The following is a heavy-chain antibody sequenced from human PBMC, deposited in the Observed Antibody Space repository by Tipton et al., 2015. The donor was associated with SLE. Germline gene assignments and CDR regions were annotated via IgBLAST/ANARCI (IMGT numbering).Heavy chain of an antibody. D-gene: IGHD7-27*01. Sequence: TLSLTCTVSGGSISSYYWSWIRQPPGRGLEWIGEINHTGGTNYNPSLESRVTMSVDTSKNQFSLKLSSVTAADTAVYYCARDPNGGYGSFDYWGLGALVTVSS. CDR1: GGSISSYY. V-gene: IGHV4-59*12. J-gene: IGHJ4*02. CDR3: ARDPNGGYGSFDY. CDR2: INHTGGT.